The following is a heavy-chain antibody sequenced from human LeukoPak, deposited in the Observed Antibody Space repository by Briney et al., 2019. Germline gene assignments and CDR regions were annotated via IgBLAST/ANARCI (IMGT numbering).Heavy chain of an antibody. J-gene: IGHJ5*02. V-gene: IGHV4-39*01. CDR1: GGSISSSSYY. CDR2: IYYSGST. D-gene: IGHD6-13*01. Sequence: NPSETLSLTCTVSGGSISSSSYYWGWIRQPPGKGLEWIGSIYYSGSTYYNPSLKSRVTISVDTSKNQFSLKLSSVTAADTAVYYCARYSSSWYEGWFDPWGQGALVTVSS. CDR3: ARYSSSWYEGWFDP.